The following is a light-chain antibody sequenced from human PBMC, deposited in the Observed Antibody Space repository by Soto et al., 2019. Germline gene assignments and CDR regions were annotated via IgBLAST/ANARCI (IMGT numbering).Light chain of an antibody. CDR3: QQYDNPVFT. CDR2: EAS. J-gene: IGKJ2*01. CDR1: QDISNY. Sequence: DIQMTQSPSSLSVSVGDRVTITCQASQDISNYLNWYQQKPGKAPKLLIYEASTLETGIPSRFSGSGSGTEFTFTITILLPEYIATYYLQQYDNPVFTFGQGTKLEIK. V-gene: IGKV1-33*01.